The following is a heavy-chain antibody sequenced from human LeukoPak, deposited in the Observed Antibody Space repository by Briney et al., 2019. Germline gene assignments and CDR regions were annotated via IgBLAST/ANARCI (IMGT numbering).Heavy chain of an antibody. D-gene: IGHD2-2*01. Sequence: GGSLRLSCAASGFTFSSYAMSWVRQAPGKGLEWVSAISGSGGSTYYADSVKGRFTISRDNSKNTLYLQMNSLRAEDTAVYYCAKSLGYCSSTSCHDAFDIWGQGTMVTVSS. CDR2: ISGSGGST. CDR1: GFTFSSYA. J-gene: IGHJ3*02. CDR3: AKSLGYCSSTSCHDAFDI. V-gene: IGHV3-23*01.